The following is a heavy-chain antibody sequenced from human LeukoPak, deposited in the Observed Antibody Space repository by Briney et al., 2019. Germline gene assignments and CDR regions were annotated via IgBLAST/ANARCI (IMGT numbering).Heavy chain of an antibody. D-gene: IGHD4-17*01. CDR3: AKGLRTTVTTYFDY. J-gene: IGHJ4*02. Sequence: GGSLRLSCAASGFTFSDSYMSWIRQAAGKGLEWISYISSTSSHTNYADSVKGRFTISRDNAKRSLYLQMNSLRAEDTAVYYCAKGLRTTVTTYFDYWGQGTLVTVSS. V-gene: IGHV3-11*05. CDR2: ISSTSSHT. CDR1: GFTFSDSY.